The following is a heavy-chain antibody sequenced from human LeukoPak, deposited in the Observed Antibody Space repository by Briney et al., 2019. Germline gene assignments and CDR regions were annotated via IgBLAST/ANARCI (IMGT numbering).Heavy chain of an antibody. V-gene: IGHV4-38-2*02. CDR2: IYHSGST. J-gene: IGHJ4*02. D-gene: IGHD2-15*01. CDR3: ARGSDYSGGYYFDY. Sequence: SETLSLTCTVSGYSISSGYSWGWIRQPPGKGLEWIGSIYHSGSTYYKPSLKSRVTISVDTSKNQFSLKLSSVTAADTAVYYCARGSDYSGGYYFDYWGQGTLVTVSS. CDR1: GYSISSGYS.